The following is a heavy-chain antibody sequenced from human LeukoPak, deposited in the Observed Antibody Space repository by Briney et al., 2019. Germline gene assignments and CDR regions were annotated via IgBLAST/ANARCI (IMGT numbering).Heavy chain of an antibody. CDR2: INHSGST. CDR3: ARGGYSYGVDY. D-gene: IGHD5-18*01. V-gene: IGHV4-34*01. J-gene: IGHJ4*02. Sequence: SETLSLTCAVYGGSFSGYYWSWIRQPPGKGLEWIGEINHSGSTNYNPSLKSRVTISVDTSKNQFSLKLSSVTAAGTAVYYCARGGYSYGVDYWGQGTLVTVSS. CDR1: GGSFSGYY.